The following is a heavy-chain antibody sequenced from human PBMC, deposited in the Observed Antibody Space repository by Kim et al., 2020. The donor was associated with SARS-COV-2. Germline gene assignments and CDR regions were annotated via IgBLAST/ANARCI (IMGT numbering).Heavy chain of an antibody. J-gene: IGHJ4*02. V-gene: IGHV4-61*01. CDR3: ARFGDYGDKFDY. CDR2: IYYSGST. CDR1: GGSVSSGSYY. D-gene: IGHD4-17*01. Sequence: SETLSLTCTVSGGSVSSGSYYWSWIRQPPGKGLEWIGYIYYSGSTNYNPSLKSRVTISVDTSKNQFSLKLSSVTAADTAVYYCARFGDYGDKFDYWGQGTLVTVSS.